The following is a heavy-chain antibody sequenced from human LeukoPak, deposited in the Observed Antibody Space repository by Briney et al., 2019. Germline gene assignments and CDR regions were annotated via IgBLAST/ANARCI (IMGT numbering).Heavy chain of an antibody. CDR1: GYTFTGYY. J-gene: IGHJ4*02. CDR3: ASDYDSSGYPRED. D-gene: IGHD3-22*01. Sequence: GASVKVSCKASGYTFTGYYMHWVRQAPGQGLEWMGWINPNSGGTNYAQKFQGRVTMTRDMSTSTVYMELSSLRSEDTAVYYCASDYDSSGYPREDWGQGTLVTVSS. V-gene: IGHV1-2*02. CDR2: INPNSGGT.